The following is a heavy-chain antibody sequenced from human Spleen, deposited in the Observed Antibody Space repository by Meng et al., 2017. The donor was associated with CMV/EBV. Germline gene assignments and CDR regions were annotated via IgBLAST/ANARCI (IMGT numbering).Heavy chain of an antibody. D-gene: IGHD2-2*01. CDR1: GGYGSSDSYY. Sequence: TGSGGYGSSDSYYWSWIRQSPGKGLEWIGYIFNRGSTNYNPSVKSRVAISLDTSKSQFSLRLSSVTAADTAVYYCARAGGYQLLPFDYWGQGTLVTVSS. J-gene: IGHJ4*02. V-gene: IGHV4-61*01. CDR3: ARAGGYQLLPFDY. CDR2: IFNRGST.